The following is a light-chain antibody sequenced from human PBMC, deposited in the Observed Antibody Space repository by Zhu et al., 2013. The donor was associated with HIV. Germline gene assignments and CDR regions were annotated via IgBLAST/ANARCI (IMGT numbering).Light chain of an antibody. V-gene: IGKV3-20*01. CDR1: QTVSSNY. J-gene: IGKJ2*01. Sequence: EIVLTQSPGTLSLSPGQRATLSCRASQTVSSNYLAWYQQKPGQAPRLLIHGASNRATGIPDRFSGSGSGTDFTLTISRLEPEDFAVYYCQQYGRTPYTFGQGTKLEI. CDR2: GAS. CDR3: QQYGRTPYT.